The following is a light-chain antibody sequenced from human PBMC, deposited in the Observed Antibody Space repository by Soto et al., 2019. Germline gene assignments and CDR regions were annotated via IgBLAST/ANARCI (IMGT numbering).Light chain of an antibody. CDR2: DNN. CDR3: QSFDTSLSGFVV. J-gene: IGLJ2*01. Sequence: QSVLTQPPSMSGAPGQRVTISCTGSSSNIGAGYDVHWYQQHPGTAPKLLIFDNNNRPSGVPDRFSGSKSDTSASLAITGLKDEDEADYSCQSFDTSLSGFVVFGGGTKLTVL. V-gene: IGLV1-40*01. CDR1: SSNIGAGYD.